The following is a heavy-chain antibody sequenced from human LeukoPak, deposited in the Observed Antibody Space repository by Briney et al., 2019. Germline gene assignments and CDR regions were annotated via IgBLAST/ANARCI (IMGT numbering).Heavy chain of an antibody. D-gene: IGHD3-3*01. CDR2: IYSGGST. J-gene: IGHJ5*02. CDR3: ARLGGVVKSGFAP. V-gene: IGHV3-66*01. Sequence: GGSLRLSCAASGFTFSSYAVSWVRQAPGKGLEWVSVIYSGGSTYYADSVKGRFTISRDNSKNTLYLQMNSLRAEDTAVYYCARLGGVVKSGFAPWGQGPLVTVSS. CDR1: GFTFSSYA.